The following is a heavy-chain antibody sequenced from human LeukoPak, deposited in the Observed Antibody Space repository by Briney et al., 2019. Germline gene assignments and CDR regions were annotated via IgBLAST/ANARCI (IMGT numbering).Heavy chain of an antibody. CDR2: INPNSGGT. D-gene: IGHD6-6*01. V-gene: IGHV1-2*02. Sequence: ASVKVSCKASGYTFTGYYMHWVRQAPGQALEWMGWINPNSGGTNYAQKFQGRVTMTRDTSISTAYMELSRLRSDDTAVYYCARDLGSIAARPIPQRTHWFDPWGQGTLVTVSS. CDR3: ARDLGSIAARPIPQRTHWFDP. CDR1: GYTFTGYY. J-gene: IGHJ5*02.